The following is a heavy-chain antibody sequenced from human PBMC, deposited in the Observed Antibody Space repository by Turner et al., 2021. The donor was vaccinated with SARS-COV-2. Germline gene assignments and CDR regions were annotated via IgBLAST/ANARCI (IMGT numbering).Heavy chain of an antibody. CDR2: IYYSGII. J-gene: IGHJ6*02. CDR1: GGSISSSTYY. Sequence: QLQLQESGPGLVKPSETLSLTCTVSGGSISSSTYYWGWIRQPPGKGLEWIGSIYYSGIIYYNPSFKSRVTISVDKSKNQFSLKLSSVTAAETAVYYCARLMDSIDYYYGMDVWGQGTTVTVSS. V-gene: IGHV4-39*01. D-gene: IGHD2-2*03. CDR3: ARLMDSIDYYYGMDV.